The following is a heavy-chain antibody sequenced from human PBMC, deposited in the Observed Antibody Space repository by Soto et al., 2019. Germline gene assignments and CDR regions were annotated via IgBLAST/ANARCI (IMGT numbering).Heavy chain of an antibody. J-gene: IGHJ5*02. V-gene: IGHV3-33*01. CDR1: GFTFSTYG. Sequence: GGSLRLSCAASGFTFSTYGMHWVRQAPGKGLEWVAVIWHDGNTKYYIDSVKGRFTISRDNSRNTLYLQMNSVRAEDTAVYYCARAYSGDNWFGPWGQGTLVTVSS. CDR2: IWHDGNTK. D-gene: IGHD1-26*01. CDR3: ARAYSGDNWFGP.